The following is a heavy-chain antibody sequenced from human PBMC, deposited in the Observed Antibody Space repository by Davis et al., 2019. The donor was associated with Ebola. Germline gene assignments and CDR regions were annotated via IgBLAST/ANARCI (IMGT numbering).Heavy chain of an antibody. D-gene: IGHD6-13*01. CDR2: IKAGNGNT. CDR3: ARAQPHSSSWYGYSPYNWFDP. V-gene: IGHV1-3*01. J-gene: IGHJ5*02. CDR1: GYTFTSYA. Sequence: AASVKVSCKASGYTFTSYAMHWVRQAPGPTLEWMGWIKAGNGNTKYSQKFQGRVTITRDTSASTAYMELSSLRSEDTAVYYCARAQPHSSSWYGYSPYNWFDPWGQGTLVTVSS.